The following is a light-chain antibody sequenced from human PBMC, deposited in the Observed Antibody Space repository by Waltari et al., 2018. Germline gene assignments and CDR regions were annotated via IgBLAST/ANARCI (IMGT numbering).Light chain of an antibody. V-gene: IGLV2-14*03. J-gene: IGLJ1*01. CDR3: SSYTSSSTLGV. CDR1: SSDVGGYDY. CDR2: DVS. Sequence: QSALTQPAPVSGSPGQSITISCPGTSSDVGGYDYVSWYQQHPGKAPKLMIYDVSNRPSGVSNRFSGSKSGNTASLTISGLQAEDEADYYCSSYTSSSTLGVFGTGTTVTVL.